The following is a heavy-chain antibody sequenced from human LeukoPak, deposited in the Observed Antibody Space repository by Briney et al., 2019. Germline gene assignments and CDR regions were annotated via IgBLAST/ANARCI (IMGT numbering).Heavy chain of an antibody. V-gene: IGHV3-7*04. CDR2: IKQDGSEK. J-gene: IGHJ6*02. CDR1: GFTFSSYW. D-gene: IGHD3-9*01. Sequence: GGSLRLSCAASGFTFSSYWMSWVRQAPGKGLERVANIKQDGSEKYYVDSVKGRFTISRDNAKNSLYLQMNSLRAEDTAVYYCARADILTGYYGYYYYGMDVWGQGTTVTVSS. CDR3: ARADILTGYYGYYYYGMDV.